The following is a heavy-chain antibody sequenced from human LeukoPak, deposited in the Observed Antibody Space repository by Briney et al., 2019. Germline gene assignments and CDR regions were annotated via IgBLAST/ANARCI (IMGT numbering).Heavy chain of an antibody. Sequence: PSQTLSLTCAVSGGSISSGGYPWSWIRQPPGKGLEWIGYIYHSGSTYYNPSLKSRVTISVDRSKNQFSLKLRSVTAADTAVYYCARGFIGYCSSSSCLDWFDPWGQGTLVTVSS. CDR1: GGSISSGGYP. D-gene: IGHD2-2*01. CDR2: IYHSGST. CDR3: ARGFIGYCSSSSCLDWFDP. V-gene: IGHV4-30-2*01. J-gene: IGHJ5*02.